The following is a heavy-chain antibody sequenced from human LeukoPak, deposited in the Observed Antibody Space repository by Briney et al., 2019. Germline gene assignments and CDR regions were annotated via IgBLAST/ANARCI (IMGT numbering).Heavy chain of an antibody. J-gene: IGHJ5*02. CDR1: GGSISSGPYY. CDR2: IYYSGST. Sequence: SETLSLTCTVSGGSISSGPYYWGWIRQPPGKGLEWIGTIYYSGSTDYNPSLKSRVTISVDTSKNHFSLNLSSVTAADTAMYYCARAYRRFSLYWFGPWGQGTLVTVSS. CDR3: ARAYRRFSLYWFGP. D-gene: IGHD3-3*01. V-gene: IGHV4-39*07.